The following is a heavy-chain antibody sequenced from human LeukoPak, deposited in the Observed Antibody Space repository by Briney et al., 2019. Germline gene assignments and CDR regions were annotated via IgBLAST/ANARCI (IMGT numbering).Heavy chain of an antibody. V-gene: IGHV3-21*01. J-gene: IGHJ3*02. CDR3: ARDAFDI. CDR1: GITFSSYA. CDR2: ISSSSSYI. Sequence: GRSLRLSCAASGITFSSYAMHWVRQAPGKGLEWVSSISSSSSYIYYADSVKGRFTISRDNAKNSLYLQMNSLRAEDTAVYYCARDAFDIWGQGTMVTVSS.